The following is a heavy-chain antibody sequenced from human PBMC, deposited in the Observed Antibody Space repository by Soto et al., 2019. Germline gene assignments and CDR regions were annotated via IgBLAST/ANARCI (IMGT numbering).Heavy chain of an antibody. D-gene: IGHD6-6*01. V-gene: IGHV1-2*02. CDR1: GFSFTGYY. Sequence: AASVKVSCKASGFSFTGYYIHWLRQAPGQGLEWMGWINAHSGGTEYAQKFQGRVTLTRDTSIATAYLTLTSLTSDDTALYYCAKDLTRQLAYWLDPWGQGTLVTVSS. CDR3: AKDLTRQLAYWLDP. J-gene: IGHJ5*02. CDR2: INAHSGGT.